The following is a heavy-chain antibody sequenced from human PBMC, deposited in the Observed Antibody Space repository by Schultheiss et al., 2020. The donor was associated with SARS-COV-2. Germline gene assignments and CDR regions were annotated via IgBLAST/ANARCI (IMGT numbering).Heavy chain of an antibody. CDR2: ISGSGGST. V-gene: IGHV3-23*01. CDR3: ARGLLWFGEFGDSRDY. CDR1: GFTFSSYG. D-gene: IGHD3-10*01. Sequence: GGSLRLSCAASGFTFSSYGMHWVRQAPGKGLEWVSAISGSGGSTYYADSVKGRFTISRDNSKNTLYLQMNSLRAEDTAVYYCARGLLWFGEFGDSRDYWGQGTLVTVSS. J-gene: IGHJ4*02.